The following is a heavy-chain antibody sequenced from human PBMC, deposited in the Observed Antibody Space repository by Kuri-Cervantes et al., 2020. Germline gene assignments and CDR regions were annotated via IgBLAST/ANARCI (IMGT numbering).Heavy chain of an antibody. Sequence: SGPTLVKPTQTLTLTCAFSGFSPSTSGVGVGWIRQPPGKALEWLALIYWDDDKRYSPSLKSRLTITKDTSKNQVVLTMTNMDPVDTATYYCAYRLLRFGYGDYDGRSGAGAFDIWGQGTMVTVSS. CDR1: GFSPSTSGVG. J-gene: IGHJ3*02. D-gene: IGHD4-17*01. CDR2: IYWDDDK. V-gene: IGHV2-5*02. CDR3: AYRLLRFGYGDYDGRSGAGAFDI.